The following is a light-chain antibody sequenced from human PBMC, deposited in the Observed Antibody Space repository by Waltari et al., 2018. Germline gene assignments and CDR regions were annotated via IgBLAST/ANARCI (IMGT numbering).Light chain of an antibody. CDR2: KVS. CDR3: MQGSHWPYT. V-gene: IGKV2D-30*01. J-gene: IGKJ2*01. Sequence: DVVLTQSPLSLPVTLGQPASISCRSSQRFVSSDGKTYVNWIQQRPGQSPRRLIYKVSNCDPNFGVPDKFRGSGAGTDFTLKISRVEAEDVGVYTCMQGSHWPYTFGQGTKLEIE. CDR1: QRFVSSDGKTY.